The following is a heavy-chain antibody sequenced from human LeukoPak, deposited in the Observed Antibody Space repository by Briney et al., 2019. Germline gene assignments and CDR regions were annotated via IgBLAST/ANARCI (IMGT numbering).Heavy chain of an antibody. V-gene: IGHV4-61*02. Sequence: SQTLSLTCTVSGGSISSGSYYWSWVRQPAGKGLEWIGRIYTSGSTNYNPSLKSRVTISVDTSKNQFSLKLSSVTAADTAVYYCARGGSSDAFDIWGQGTMVTVSS. CDR2: IYTSGST. CDR3: ARGGSSDAFDI. J-gene: IGHJ3*02. D-gene: IGHD2-15*01. CDR1: GGSISSGSYY.